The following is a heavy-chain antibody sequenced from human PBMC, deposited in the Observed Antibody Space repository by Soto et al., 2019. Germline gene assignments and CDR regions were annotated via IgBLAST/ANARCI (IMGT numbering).Heavy chain of an antibody. CDR2: ISSNGGST. J-gene: IGHJ3*02. Sequence: VQLVESGGGLVQPGGSLRLSCAASGFTFSSYAMHWVRQAPGKGLEYVSAISSNGGSTYYANSVKGRFTISRDNSKNTLYLQMGSLRAEDMAVYYCARDRYCSGGSCFYDAFDIWGQGTMVTVSS. CDR1: GFTFSSYA. D-gene: IGHD2-15*01. V-gene: IGHV3-64*01. CDR3: ARDRYCSGGSCFYDAFDI.